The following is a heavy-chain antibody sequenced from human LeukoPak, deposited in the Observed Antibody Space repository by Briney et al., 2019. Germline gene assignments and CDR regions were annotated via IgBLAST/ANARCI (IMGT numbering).Heavy chain of an antibody. V-gene: IGHV3-33*01. CDR2: IWYDGSNK. CDR3: ARGGIVVVPAAIGAFDI. Sequence: GRSLRLSCAASGFTFSSYGMHWVRQAPGKGLEWVAVIWYDGSNKYYADSVKGRFTISRDNSKNTLYLQMNSLRAEDTAVYYCARGGIVVVPAAIGAFDIWGQGTMVTVSP. D-gene: IGHD2-2*01. CDR1: GFTFSSYG. J-gene: IGHJ3*02.